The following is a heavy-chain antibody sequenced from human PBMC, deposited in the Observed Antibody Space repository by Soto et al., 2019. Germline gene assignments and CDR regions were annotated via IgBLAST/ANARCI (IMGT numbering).Heavy chain of an antibody. J-gene: IGHJ4*02. CDR2: INAGNGNT. CDR1: GYTFTSYA. D-gene: IGHD6-6*01. V-gene: IGHV1-3*01. CDR3: ATAPQYSSSGDY. Sequence: QVQLVQSGAEVKKPGASVKVSCKASGYTFTSYAMHWVRQAPGQRLEWMGWINAGNGNTKYSQKFQGRVTITRDTSASTAYMELSSLRSEDTAVYYCATAPQYSSSGDYWGQGTLVTVSS.